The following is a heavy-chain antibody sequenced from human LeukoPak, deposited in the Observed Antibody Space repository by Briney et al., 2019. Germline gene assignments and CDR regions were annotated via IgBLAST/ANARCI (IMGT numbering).Heavy chain of an antibody. CDR2: IYHSGST. V-gene: IGHV4-30-2*01. Sequence: SETLSLTCAVSGGSISSGGYSWSWIRQPPGKGLEWIGYIYHSGSTYYNPSLKSRVTISVDRSKNQFSLKLSSVTAADTAVYYCARGSYDYYGSGSYCIDYWGQGTLVTVSS. J-gene: IGHJ4*02. D-gene: IGHD3-10*01. CDR3: ARGSYDYYGSGSYCIDY. CDR1: GGSISSGGYS.